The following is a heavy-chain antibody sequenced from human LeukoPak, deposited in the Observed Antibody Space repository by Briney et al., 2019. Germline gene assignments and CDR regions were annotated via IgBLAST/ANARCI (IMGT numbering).Heavy chain of an antibody. Sequence: GASVKVSCKASGYTLTGYYMHWVRQATGQGLESMGWINPNSGGTNYAQKFQGRVTMTRDTSISTAYMELSRLRSDDTAVYYCAILPDCSSTSCYTVDYWGQGTLVTVSS. V-gene: IGHV1-2*02. J-gene: IGHJ4*02. CDR3: AILPDCSSTSCYTVDY. CDR2: INPNSGGT. CDR1: GYTLTGYY. D-gene: IGHD2-2*02.